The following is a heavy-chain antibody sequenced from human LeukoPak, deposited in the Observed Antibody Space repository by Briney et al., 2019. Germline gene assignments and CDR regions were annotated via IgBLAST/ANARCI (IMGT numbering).Heavy chain of an antibody. Sequence: PSETLSLTCAVYGGSFSGYYWSWFRQPPGKGLEWIGFIYFSGTASYNPSLLSRVTISIDTSKNAFYLNVRSVTAADTAMYYCARPERPWLARGALDLWGQGTMVTVSS. J-gene: IGHJ3*01. CDR3: ARPERPWLARGALDL. D-gene: IGHD6-19*01. CDR2: IYFSGTA. V-gene: IGHV4-59*08. CDR1: GGSFSGYY.